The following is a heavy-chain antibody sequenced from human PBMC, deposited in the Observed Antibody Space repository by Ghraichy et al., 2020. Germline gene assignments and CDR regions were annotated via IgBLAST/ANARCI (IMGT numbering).Heavy chain of an antibody. D-gene: IGHD2-2*01. CDR2: INHSGST. V-gene: IGHV4-34*01. CDR1: GGSFSGYY. J-gene: IGHJ6*02. CDR3: ARRGFRYQLLFRTIYYYGMDV. Sequence: SETLSLTCAVYGGSFSGYYWSWIRQPPGKGLEWIGEINHSGSTNYNPSLKSRVTISVDTSKNQFSLKLNSVTAADTAVYYCARRGFRYQLLFRTIYYYGMDVWGQGTTVTVSS.